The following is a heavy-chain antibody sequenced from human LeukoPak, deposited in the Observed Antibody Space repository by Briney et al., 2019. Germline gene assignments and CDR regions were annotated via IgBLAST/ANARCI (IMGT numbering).Heavy chain of an antibody. CDR3: ARRAYSAAYWKHFDY. CDR2: IYTSGST. D-gene: IGHD1-1*01. Sequence: SETLSLTCTVSGNSFGDYYWSWIRQPAGKGLEWIGRIYTSGSTTYNPSLKSRVTMSVDTSKSQFSLKLNSVTAADTAVYFCARRAYSAAYWKHFDYWGQGTLVTVSS. V-gene: IGHV4-4*07. J-gene: IGHJ4*02. CDR1: GNSFGDYY.